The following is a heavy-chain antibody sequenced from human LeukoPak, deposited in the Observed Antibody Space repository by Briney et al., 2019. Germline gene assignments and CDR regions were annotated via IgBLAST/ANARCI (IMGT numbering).Heavy chain of an antibody. CDR2: INPNSGGT. CDR1: GYTFTGYY. CDR3: ARVVDEGLGELSLYRPWYFDL. Sequence: GASVKVSCKASGYTFTGYYMHWVRQAPGQGLEWMGWINPNSGGTNYAQKFQGRVTMTRDTSISTAYMELSRLRSDDTAVYYCARVVDEGLGELSLYRPWYFDLWGRGTLVTVSS. D-gene: IGHD3-16*02. V-gene: IGHV1-2*02. J-gene: IGHJ2*01.